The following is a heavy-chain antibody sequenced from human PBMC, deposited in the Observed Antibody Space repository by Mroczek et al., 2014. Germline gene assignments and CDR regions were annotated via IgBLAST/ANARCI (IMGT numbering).Heavy chain of an antibody. Sequence: QVQLQQWGAGLLKPSETLSLTCAVYGGSFSGYYWSWIRQPPGKGLEWIGEINHSGSTNYNPSLKSRVTISVDTSKNQFSLKLSSVTAADTAVYYCARDDYGDTEDAFDIWGQGTMVTVSS. CDR1: GGSFSGYY. J-gene: IGHJ3*02. V-gene: IGHV4-34*01. CDR2: INHSGST. CDR3: ARDDYGDTEDAFDI. D-gene: IGHD4-17*01.